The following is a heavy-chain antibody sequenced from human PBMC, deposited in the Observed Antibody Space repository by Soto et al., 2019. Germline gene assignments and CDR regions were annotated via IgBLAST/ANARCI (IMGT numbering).Heavy chain of an antibody. CDR1: GFTFSSYA. CDR3: ERGPPQEGSGYYYYGMDV. J-gene: IGHJ6*02. CDR2: ISDDGSNE. D-gene: IGHD2-15*01. Sequence: GGSLRLSCAASGFTFSSYAMHWVRQAPGKGLEWVAVISDDGSNEYYADSVKVRFTISRDNSKNTLYLQMNSLRAEDTAVYYCERGPPQEGSGYYYYGMDVWGQGTTVTVSS. V-gene: IGHV3-30-3*01.